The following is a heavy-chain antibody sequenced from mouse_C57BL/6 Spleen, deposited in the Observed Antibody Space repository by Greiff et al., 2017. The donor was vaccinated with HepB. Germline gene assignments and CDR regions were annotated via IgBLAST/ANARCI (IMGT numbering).Heavy chain of an antibody. V-gene: IGHV14-3*01. Sequence: EVKLQESVAELVRPGASVKLSCTASGFNIKNTYMHWVKQRPEQGLEWIGRIDPANGNTKYAPKFQGKATITADTSSNTAYLQLSRLTSEDTAIYYCAPRIVAPPCWYFDVWGTGTTVTVSS. CDR1: GFNIKNTY. D-gene: IGHD1-1*01. CDR3: APRIVAPPCWYFDV. J-gene: IGHJ1*03. CDR2: IDPANGNT.